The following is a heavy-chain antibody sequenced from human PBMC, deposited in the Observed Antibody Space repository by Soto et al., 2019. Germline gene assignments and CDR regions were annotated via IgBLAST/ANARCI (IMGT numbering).Heavy chain of an antibody. J-gene: IGHJ4*02. Sequence: ASVKVSCKASGYSFTIYGITWVRQAPGQGLEWMGWISTYDGNTNYAQNFQGRVSMARDTSTSTAYMELRSLRSDDTAVYYCARDRGRSCIGGICPFDYWGQGTLVTVSS. CDR2: ISTYDGNT. CDR3: ARDRGRSCIGGICPFDY. D-gene: IGHD2-15*01. CDR1: GYSFTIYG. V-gene: IGHV1-18*01.